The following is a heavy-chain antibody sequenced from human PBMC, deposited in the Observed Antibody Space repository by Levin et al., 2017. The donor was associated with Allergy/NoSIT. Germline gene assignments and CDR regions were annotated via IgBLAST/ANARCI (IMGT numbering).Heavy chain of an antibody. V-gene: IGHV3-30*04. CDR3: ARAISSSIAARRRRGDYYYGMDV. Sequence: QPGGSLRLSCAASGFTFSSYAMHWVRQAPGKGLEWVAVISYDGSNKYYADSVKGRFTISRDNSKNTLYLQMNSLRAEDTAVYYCARAISSSIAARRRRGDYYYGMDVWGQGTTVTVSS. CDR2: ISYDGSNK. J-gene: IGHJ6*02. D-gene: IGHD6-6*01. CDR1: GFTFSSYA.